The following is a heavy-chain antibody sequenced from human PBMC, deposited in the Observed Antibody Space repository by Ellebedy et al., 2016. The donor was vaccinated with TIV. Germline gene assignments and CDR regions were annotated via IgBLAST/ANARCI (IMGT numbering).Heavy chain of an antibody. D-gene: IGHD2/OR15-2a*01. CDR3: SKLGGLATPGKARYFFDH. CDR2: ISVSGGQT. V-gene: IGHV3-23*01. Sequence: GESLKISXAASGFTFSTYAMGWVRQAPGKGLEWVSIISVSGGQTYYADSVKGRFTISRDNSKNSLHLQLNNLRGGDTAIYFCSKLGGLATPGKARYFFDHWGQGTLVTVSS. J-gene: IGHJ4*02. CDR1: GFTFSTYA.